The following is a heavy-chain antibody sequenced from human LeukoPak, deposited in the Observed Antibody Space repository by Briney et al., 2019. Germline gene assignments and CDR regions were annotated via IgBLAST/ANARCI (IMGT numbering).Heavy chain of an antibody. CDR3: ARDLDWILLDY. CDR1: GFTFSTYW. J-gene: IGHJ4*02. V-gene: IGHV3-74*03. Sequence: PGGSLRLSCAASGFTFSTYWMHWVRQAPGKGLVWVSRIRPEGTTTAYADSVKGRFTISRDNAKNTLFLQMNSLSAEDTAVYYCARDLDWILLDYWGQGTLVTVSS. CDR2: IRPEGTTT. D-gene: IGHD3-9*01.